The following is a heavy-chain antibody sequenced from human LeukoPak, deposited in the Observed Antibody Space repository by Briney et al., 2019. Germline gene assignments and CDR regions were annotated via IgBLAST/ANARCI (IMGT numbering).Heavy chain of an antibody. CDR2: INHSGST. J-gene: IGHJ6*03. CDR1: GGSFSGYY. CDR3: ARRTGLRYFDWLSIGRRTHYYYYYMDV. D-gene: IGHD3-9*01. V-gene: IGHV4-34*01. Sequence: SETLSLTCAVYGGSFSGYYWSWIRQPPGKGLEWIGEINHSGSTNYNPSLKSRVTISVDTSKNQFSLKLSSVTAADTAVYYCARRTGLRYFDWLSIGRRTHYYYYYMDVWGKGTTVTVSS.